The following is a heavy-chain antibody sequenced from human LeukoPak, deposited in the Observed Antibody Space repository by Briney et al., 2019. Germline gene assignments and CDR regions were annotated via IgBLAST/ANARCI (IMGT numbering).Heavy chain of an antibody. D-gene: IGHD1-26*01. Sequence: GGSLRLSCAASGFTFTSYWMHWVRQTPGKGLVWVSRINSDGSSTRYADSVKGRFTISRDNAKNTLYLQMNSLRAEDTAVYYCAKGNSGSYLMHFDYWGQGTLVTVSS. J-gene: IGHJ4*02. CDR1: GFTFTSYW. CDR3: AKGNSGSYLMHFDY. CDR2: INSDGSST. V-gene: IGHV3-74*01.